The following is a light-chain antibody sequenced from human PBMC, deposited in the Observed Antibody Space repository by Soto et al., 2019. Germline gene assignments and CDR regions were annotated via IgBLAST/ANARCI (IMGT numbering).Light chain of an antibody. Sequence: EIVLTQSPGTLSLSPGERATLSCRASQSVSSNYLAWYQQKPGQAPRLLIYGASSRATGISDRFSGSGSGTDFTLTICGVEPEDFAVYYCQHYGSSPPMYTFGQGTKLEIK. V-gene: IGKV3-20*01. CDR1: QSVSSNY. J-gene: IGKJ2*01. CDR2: GAS. CDR3: QHYGSSPPMYT.